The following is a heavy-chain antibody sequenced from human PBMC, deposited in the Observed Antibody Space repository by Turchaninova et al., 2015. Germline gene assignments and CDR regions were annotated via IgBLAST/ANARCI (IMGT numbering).Heavy chain of an antibody. CDR1: GCMVSSNN. D-gene: IGHD4-17*01. CDR3: ARAPTVTTYQYYFDY. V-gene: IGHV3-53*02. CDR2: IYSGGST. J-gene: IGHJ4*02. Sequence: EVQLVATGGGLIRPGGSVRLCCAASGCMVSSNNMSLVRQSPGKGLEWVAVIYSGGSTYYADSVKGRVTISRDNSKNTLYLQMNSLRAEDTAVYYCARAPTVTTYQYYFDYWGQGTLVTVSS.